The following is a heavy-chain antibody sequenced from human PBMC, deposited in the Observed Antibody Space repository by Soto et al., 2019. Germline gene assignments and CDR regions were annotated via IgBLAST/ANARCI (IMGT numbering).Heavy chain of an antibody. CDR2: INRNGGNT. V-gene: IGHV3-20*04. CDR1: GFTFDDYG. CDR3: ARQGRVAFDF. J-gene: IGHJ3*01. Sequence: EVQLVESGGGLVRPGGSLRLSCVASGFTFDDYGMSWVRQGPGKGLEWVSGINRNGGNTGYADAVQGRFSISRDNAKMSLYLLMNSLRVGDTSLYYCARQGRVAFDFWGQGTKVTVSS.